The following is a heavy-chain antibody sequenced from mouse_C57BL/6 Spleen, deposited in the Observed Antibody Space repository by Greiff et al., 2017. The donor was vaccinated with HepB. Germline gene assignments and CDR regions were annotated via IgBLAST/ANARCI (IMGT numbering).Heavy chain of an antibody. D-gene: IGHD6-1*01. CDR3: ARRPHPNPEAMDY. CDR1: GYTFTSYW. Sequence: VQLQQPGAELVKPGASVKLSCKASGYTFTSYWMHWVKQRPGQGLEWIGMIHSNSGSTNYNEKFKSKATLTVDKSSSTAYMQLSSLTSEDSAVYYCARRPHPNPEAMDYWGQGTSVTVSS. J-gene: IGHJ4*01. CDR2: IHSNSGST. V-gene: IGHV1-64*01.